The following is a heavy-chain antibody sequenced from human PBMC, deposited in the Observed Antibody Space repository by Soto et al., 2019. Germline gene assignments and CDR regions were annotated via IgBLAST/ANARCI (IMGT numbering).Heavy chain of an antibody. CDR3: SRGVLLDYVANDEYFQH. J-gene: IGHJ1*01. V-gene: IGHV3-33*01. D-gene: IGHD4-17*01. CDR2: IWYDGSNK. Sequence: PGGSLRLSCAASGFTFSSYGMHWVRQAPGKGLEWVAVIWYDGSNKYYADSVKGRFTISRDNSKNSLYLQMNSLRAEDTAVYYCSRGVLLDYVANDEYFQHWGQGTLVTVSS. CDR1: GFTFSSYG.